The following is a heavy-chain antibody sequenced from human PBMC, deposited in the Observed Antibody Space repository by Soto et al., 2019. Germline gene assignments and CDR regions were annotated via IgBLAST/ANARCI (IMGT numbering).Heavy chain of an antibody. CDR1: GFTFSSNA. CDR3: ASEGVYSDYGDAFDI. D-gene: IGHD5-12*01. CDR2: ISGSGGVT. V-gene: IGHV3-23*01. Sequence: EVQLLGSGGGLVQPGGSLRISCAASGFTFSSNAMSWVRQAPGKGLEWVSYISGSGGVTYYADSVKGRFTISSDNSKNTLSLEMNRLRVEDTSVYYCASEGVYSDYGDAFDIWGQGTMVTVSS. J-gene: IGHJ3*02.